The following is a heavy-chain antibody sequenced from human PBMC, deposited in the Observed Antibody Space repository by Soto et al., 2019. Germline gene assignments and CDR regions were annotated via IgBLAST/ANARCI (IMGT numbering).Heavy chain of an antibody. CDR2: ISASGDAT. V-gene: IGHV3-23*01. CDR1: GFTFSNYG. Sequence: GGSLRLSCAASGFTFSNYGMSWVRQAPGKGPEFVSAISASGDATFYADSVKGRFTISRDNSKSTLYMQMNSLGAEDTAKYYCAKEMGARMPFDFWGLGTLVTVYS. D-gene: IGHD3-16*01. J-gene: IGHJ4*02. CDR3: AKEMGARMPFDF.